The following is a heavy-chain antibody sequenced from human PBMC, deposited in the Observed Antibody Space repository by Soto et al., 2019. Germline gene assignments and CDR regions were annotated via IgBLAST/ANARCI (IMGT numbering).Heavy chain of an antibody. V-gene: IGHV4-34*01. CDR1: GGSFSGYY. J-gene: IGHJ6*02. CDR3: ARVIAAAGPAIYYYYYGMDV. D-gene: IGHD6-13*01. Sequence: SETLSLTCAVYGGSFSGYYWSWIRQPPGKGLEWIGEINHSGSTNYNPSLKSRVTISVDTSKNQFSLKLSSVTAADTAVYYCARVIAAAGPAIYYYYYGMDVWGQGTTVTVSS. CDR2: INHSGST.